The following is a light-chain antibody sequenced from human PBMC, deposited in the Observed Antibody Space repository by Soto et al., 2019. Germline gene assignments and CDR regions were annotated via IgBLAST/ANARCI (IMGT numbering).Light chain of an antibody. CDR3: SSYTRQYTPSYV. J-gene: IGLJ1*01. V-gene: IGLV2-14*01. CDR2: EVS. Sequence: QSVLTQPASVSGSPGQSITLSCTGTSSDVGGYNYVSWYQQHPGKAPKLMIYEVSNRPSGIPHRFSGSKSGNTASLTISGLRAEDEADYYCSSYTRQYTPSYVFGTGTKVT. CDR1: SSDVGGYNY.